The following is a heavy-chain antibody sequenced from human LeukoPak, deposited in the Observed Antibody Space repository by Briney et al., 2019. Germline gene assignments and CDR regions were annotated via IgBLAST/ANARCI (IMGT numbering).Heavy chain of an antibody. V-gene: IGHV3-53*01. D-gene: IGHD2-2*01. CDR2: MYTGGST. J-gene: IGHJ4*02. Sequence: PGGSLRLSCAASGFTICTNYMSWVRQAPGKGLEWVSVMYTGGSTYYADSVKGRFTISRDNSKNTLYLQMNSLRAEDTALYYCARGRSSTSFLDCWGQGTLVTVSS. CDR3: ARGRSSTSFLDC. CDR1: GFTICTNY.